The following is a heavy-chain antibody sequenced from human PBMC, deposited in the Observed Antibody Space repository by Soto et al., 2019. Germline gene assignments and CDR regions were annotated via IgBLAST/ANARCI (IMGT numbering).Heavy chain of an antibody. Sequence: VVSLRLSCAASGFTFSSYAMSWVRQAPGKGLEWVSAISGSGGSIYYADSVKGRFTISRDNSKNTLYLQMNSLRAEDTAVYYCAKGARDGYNFQLFEPWGQGTLVTVSS. CDR3: AKGARDGYNFQLFEP. J-gene: IGHJ5*02. V-gene: IGHV3-23*01. D-gene: IGHD1-1*01. CDR2: ISGSGGSI. CDR1: GFTFSSYA.